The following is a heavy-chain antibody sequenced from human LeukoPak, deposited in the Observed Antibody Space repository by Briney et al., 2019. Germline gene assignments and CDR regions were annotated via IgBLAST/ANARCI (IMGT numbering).Heavy chain of an antibody. Sequence: PGRSLRLSCAASGFTFSSYAMSWVRQAPGKGLEWVSAISGSGGSTYYADSVKGRFTISRDNSKNTLYLQMNSLRAEDTAVYYCATTRSPLILVGAPPDYWGQGTLVTVSS. J-gene: IGHJ4*02. CDR1: GFTFSSYA. CDR2: ISGSGGST. V-gene: IGHV3-23*01. CDR3: ATTRSPLILVGAPPDY. D-gene: IGHD1-26*01.